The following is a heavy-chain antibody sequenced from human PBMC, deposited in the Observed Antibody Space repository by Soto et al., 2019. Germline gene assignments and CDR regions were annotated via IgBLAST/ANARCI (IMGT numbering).Heavy chain of an antibody. V-gene: IGHV4-59*03. J-gene: IGHJ4*02. CDR3: ATSEGRDGYSFDY. CDR2: IYASGAT. Sequence: SETLSLTCTVSGGSISTYYWSWIRQPPGGTLEWIGYIYASGATTYNPSLESRVTMSVDMPNNEFSLELTSLTSEDTAVYYCATSEGRDGYSFDYWGPGTLVTVSS. D-gene: IGHD5-12*01. CDR1: GGSISTYY.